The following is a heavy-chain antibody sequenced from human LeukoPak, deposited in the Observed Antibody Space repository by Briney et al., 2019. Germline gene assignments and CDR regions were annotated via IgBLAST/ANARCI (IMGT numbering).Heavy chain of an antibody. J-gene: IGHJ4*02. CDR3: AREGIRIAAAGTIDY. CDR1: GYTFTSYG. Sequence: GASVKVSCKASGYTFTSYGITWVRQAPGQGLEWLGWISAYNGNTNYAQNLQGRVTMTTDTSTSTAYMELRSLRSDDTAMYYCAREGIRIAAAGTIDYWGQGTLVTVSS. V-gene: IGHV1-18*01. D-gene: IGHD6-13*01. CDR2: ISAYNGNT.